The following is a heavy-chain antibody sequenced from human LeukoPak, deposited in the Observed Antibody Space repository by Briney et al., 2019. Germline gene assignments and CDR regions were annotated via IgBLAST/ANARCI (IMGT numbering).Heavy chain of an antibody. D-gene: IGHD6-6*01. J-gene: IGHJ6*02. CDR3: AKNIAIVAAPSSYGLDV. CDR2: ISWNSGNI. V-gene: IGHV3-9*01. CDR1: GFTFDDYA. Sequence: PGGSLRLSCAASGFTFDDYAMHWVRQAPGKGLEWVSGISWNSGNIGYADSVKGRFTISRDNARNSLYLRMNSLRAEDTAFYYCAKNIAIVAAPSSYGLDVWGQGTTVTVSS.